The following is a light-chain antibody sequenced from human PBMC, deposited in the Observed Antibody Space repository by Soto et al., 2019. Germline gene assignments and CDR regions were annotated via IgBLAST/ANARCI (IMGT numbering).Light chain of an antibody. CDR3: QVWDTTNPVI. CDR2: DDG. V-gene: IGLV3-21*02. Sequence: SYELTQPPALTVAAGQTGRITCGGNNIEIKSVHWYQQKPGQAPVLVVYDDGDRTTGIPERFSGSKSGNTATLTTSRVEAGDEADYYCQVWDTTNPVIFGGGTQLTVL. J-gene: IGLJ2*01. CDR1: NIEIKS.